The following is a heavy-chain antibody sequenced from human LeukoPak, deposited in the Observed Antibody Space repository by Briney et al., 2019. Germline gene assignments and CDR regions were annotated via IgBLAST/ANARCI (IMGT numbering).Heavy chain of an antibody. CDR1: GGTFSSYT. V-gene: IGHV1-69*02. J-gene: IGHJ3*02. CDR3: ASNIVVVLDAFDI. Sequence: SVKVPCKASGGTFSSYTISWVRQAPGQGLEWMGRIIPILGIANYAQKFQGRVTITADKSTSTAYMELSSLRSEDTAVYYCASNIVVVLDAFDIWGQGTMVTVSS. CDR2: IIPILGIA. D-gene: IGHD2-21*01.